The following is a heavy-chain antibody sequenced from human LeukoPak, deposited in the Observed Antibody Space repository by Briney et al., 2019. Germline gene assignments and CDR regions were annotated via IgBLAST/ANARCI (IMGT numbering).Heavy chain of an antibody. CDR2: TSSSDPGT. Sequence: GGSLRLSCAASGFPLSSYAMSWVRQGPGKGLEWVAATSSSDPGTYHADSVRGRFTISRDNSKNSLYLQMNSLRAEDTAVYYCARDSGGSYGIDYWGQGTLVTVSS. CDR3: ARDSGGSYGIDY. J-gene: IGHJ4*02. D-gene: IGHD1-26*01. V-gene: IGHV3-23*01. CDR1: GFPLSSYA.